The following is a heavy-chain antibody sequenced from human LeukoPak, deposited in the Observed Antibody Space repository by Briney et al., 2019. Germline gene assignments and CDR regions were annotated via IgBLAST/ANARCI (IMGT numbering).Heavy chain of an antibody. V-gene: IGHV4-59*01. Sequence: SQTLSLTCTVSGGSISSYYWSWIRQPPGKGLEWIGYIYYSGSTNYNPSLKSRVTISVDTSKNQFSLKLSSVTAADTAVYYCERSLPAAGSRDWFDPWGQGTLVTVSS. J-gene: IGHJ5*02. CDR3: ERSLPAAGSRDWFDP. D-gene: IGHD2-2*01. CDR1: GGSISSYY. CDR2: IYYSGST.